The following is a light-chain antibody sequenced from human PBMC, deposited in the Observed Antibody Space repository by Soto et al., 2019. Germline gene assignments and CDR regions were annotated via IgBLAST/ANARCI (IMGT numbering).Light chain of an antibody. CDR3: QQYNNWPRT. V-gene: IGKV3D-15*01. J-gene: IGKJ1*01. Sequence: EIVMTQYPGTLSVSPGERATISCRASQRVSSNLAWYQQNPGQAPRLLIYSASIRATGIPARFSGSGSGTEFTLTISSLQSEDFAVYYCQQYNNWPRTFGQGTKVEIK. CDR2: SAS. CDR1: QRVSSN.